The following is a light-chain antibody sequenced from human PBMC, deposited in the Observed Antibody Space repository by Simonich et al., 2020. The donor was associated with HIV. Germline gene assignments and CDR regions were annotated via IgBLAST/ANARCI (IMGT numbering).Light chain of an antibody. CDR1: SSDVGGYNY. V-gene: IGLV2-14*03. CDR2: DLS. Sequence: QSALTQPASVSGSPGQSITISCTGTSSDVGGYNYVSWYQQHPGKAPKLMIFDLSNRPSVFSHRFSGSKSGNTASLTISGLQAEDEADYYCSSDTSSSTLYVFGTGTKVTVL. J-gene: IGLJ1*01. CDR3: SSDTSSSTLYV.